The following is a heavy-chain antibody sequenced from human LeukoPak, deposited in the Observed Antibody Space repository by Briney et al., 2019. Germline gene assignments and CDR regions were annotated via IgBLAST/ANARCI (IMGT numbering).Heavy chain of an antibody. CDR2: INPSGGST. J-gene: IGHJ4*02. CDR1: GYTFTSYG. Sequence: ASVKVSCKASGYTFTSYGISWVQQAPGQGLEWMGIINPSGGSTSYAQKFQGRVTMTRDTSTSTVYMELSSLRSEDTAVYYCARGYSSSSPFDYWGQGTLVTVSS. CDR3: ARGYSSSSPFDY. V-gene: IGHV1-46*01. D-gene: IGHD6-6*01.